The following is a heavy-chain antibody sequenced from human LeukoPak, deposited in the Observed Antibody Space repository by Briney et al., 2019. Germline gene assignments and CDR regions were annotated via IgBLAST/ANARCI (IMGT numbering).Heavy chain of an antibody. CDR3: ARHRYYYDSSG. Sequence: GASVKVSCKASGGTFSSYAISWVRQAPGQGLEWMGRIIPIFGTANYAQKFQGRVTITTDESTSKAYMELSSLRSQDTAVYYCARHRYYYDSSGWGQGTLVTVSS. CDR1: GGTFSSYA. V-gene: IGHV1-69*05. D-gene: IGHD3-22*01. J-gene: IGHJ4*02. CDR2: IIPIFGTA.